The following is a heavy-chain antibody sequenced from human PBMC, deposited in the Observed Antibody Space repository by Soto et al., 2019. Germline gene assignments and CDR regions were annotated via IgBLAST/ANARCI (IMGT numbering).Heavy chain of an antibody. CDR1: GSTFSSYP. CDR2: ISGSGGTT. CDR3: ATAANGWFSAFDI. Sequence: EVQLLESGGGLVQPGGSLRPSCAAPGSTFSSYPMSWVGQAPGKGLEWVPPISGSGGTTYYAGSVKGRFTFSRDNSKNTLYLQMNSLRAEDTAVYYGATAANGWFSAFDIWGQWTMVTVSS. V-gene: IGHV3-23*01. D-gene: IGHD6-19*01. J-gene: IGHJ3*02.